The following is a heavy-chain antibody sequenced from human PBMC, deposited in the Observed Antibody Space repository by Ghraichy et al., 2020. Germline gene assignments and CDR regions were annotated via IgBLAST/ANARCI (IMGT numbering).Heavy chain of an antibody. J-gene: IGHJ4*02. CDR1: GFTVSSNY. D-gene: IGHD6-13*01. CDR3: ARGEATAGTLLVC. CDR2: IYSGGST. Sequence: GGSLRLSCAASGFTVSSNYMSWVRQAPGKGLEWVSVIYSGGSTYYADSVRGRFTISRDNPKSTLYLQMNSLRVEDTAVYYCARGEATAGTLLVCWGQGTLVTVSS. V-gene: IGHV3-66*01.